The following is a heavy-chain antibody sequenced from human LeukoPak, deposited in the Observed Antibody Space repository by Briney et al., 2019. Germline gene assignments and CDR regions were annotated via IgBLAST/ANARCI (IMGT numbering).Heavy chain of an antibody. D-gene: IGHD2-2*01. CDR2: ILYDGTNK. Sequence: PGGSLRLSCAASGFTFSTYVMHWVRQAPGKGLQWVAVILYDGTNKYYADSVKGRFIISRDNSKNTLYLQMNSLTAEDTAVYYCARALGYCSSTSCSYYYYYYGMDVWGQGTTVTVSS. J-gene: IGHJ6*02. CDR3: ARALGYCSSTSCSYYYYYYGMDV. V-gene: IGHV3-30*01. CDR1: GFTFSTYV.